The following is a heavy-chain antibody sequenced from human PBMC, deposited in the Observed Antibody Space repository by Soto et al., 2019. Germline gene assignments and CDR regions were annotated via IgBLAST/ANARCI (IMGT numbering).Heavy chain of an antibody. CDR2: ISSSSSTI. Sequence: GGSLRLSCAASGFTFSSYSMNWVCQAPGKGLEWVSYISSSSSTIYYADSVKGRFTISRDNAKNSLYLQMNSLRAEDTAVYYCARGSYYDFWSGYSTDSVDPSGQGTLVTVSS. V-gene: IGHV3-48*01. J-gene: IGHJ5*02. D-gene: IGHD3-3*01. CDR1: GFTFSSYS. CDR3: ARGSYYDFWSGYSTDSVDP.